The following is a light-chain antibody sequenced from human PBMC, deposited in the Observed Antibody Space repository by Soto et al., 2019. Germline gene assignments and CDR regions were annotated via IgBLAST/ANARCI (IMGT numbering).Light chain of an antibody. CDR3: SAHTPSSTLV. J-gene: IGLJ2*01. Sequence: QSALTQPASVSGAPGQSITISCTGTSSDVGGYNYVSWYQQHPGKAPKLMIYDVTDRPSGISNRFSGSKSGYTASLTISGPQAEDEADYYCSAHTPSSTLVFGGGTKLTVL. V-gene: IGLV2-14*01. CDR1: SSDVGGYNY. CDR2: DVT.